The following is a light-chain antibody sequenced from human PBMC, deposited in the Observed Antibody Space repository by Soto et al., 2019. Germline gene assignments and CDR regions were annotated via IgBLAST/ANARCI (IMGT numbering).Light chain of an antibody. Sequence: DIQVTQSPPTLSASVGDRVTITCRASQTISTWMAWYQQKPGKAPKLLVYDASTLQSGVASRFSGSGSATEFTLIISGLQTDDSETYYCQQSYSTPPTFGQGTKV. CDR1: QTISTW. J-gene: IGKJ1*01. CDR3: QQSYSTPPT. V-gene: IGKV1-5*01. CDR2: DAS.